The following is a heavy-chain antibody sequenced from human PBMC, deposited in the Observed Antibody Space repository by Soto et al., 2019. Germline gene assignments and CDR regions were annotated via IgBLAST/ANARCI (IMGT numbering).Heavy chain of an antibody. CDR3: AREMTTLGPFDY. J-gene: IGHJ4*02. D-gene: IGHD4-17*01. V-gene: IGHV4-59*01. Sequence: SETLSLTCAVSGGSISNYYWSWLRQPPGKELEWIGYVFYSGAANYNPSLKSRVTISIDTSKNQFSLKLSSVTAADTAVYYCAREMTTLGPFDYWGQGTLVTV. CDR2: VFYSGAA. CDR1: GGSISNYY.